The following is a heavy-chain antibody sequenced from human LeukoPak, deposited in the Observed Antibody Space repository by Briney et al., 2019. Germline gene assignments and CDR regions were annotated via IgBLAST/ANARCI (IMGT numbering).Heavy chain of an antibody. CDR2: IYYSGST. CDR1: GGSISSYY. CDR3: ASTPLAVAGLFDY. Sequence: SETLSLTCTVSGGSISSYYWSWIRQPPGKGLEWIGYIYYSGSTNYNPSLKSRVTISVDTSKNQFSLKLSSVTAADTAVYYCASTPLAVAGLFDYWGQGTLVTVSS. J-gene: IGHJ4*02. D-gene: IGHD6-19*01. V-gene: IGHV4-59*01.